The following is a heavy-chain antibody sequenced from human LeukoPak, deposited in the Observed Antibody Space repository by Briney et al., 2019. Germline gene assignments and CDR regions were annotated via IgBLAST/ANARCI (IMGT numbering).Heavy chain of an antibody. CDR1: GGSISSSNW. CDR2: IYHSGST. J-gene: IGHJ5*02. D-gene: IGHD2-15*01. CDR3: ARGSGYCSGGSCNRWFDP. Sequence: PSGTLSLTCAVSGGSISSSNWWSWVRQPPGKGLEWIGEIYHSGSTNYNPSLKSRVTISVDKSKNQFSLKLSSVTAADTAVYYCARGSGYCSGGSCNRWFDPWGQGTLVTVSS. V-gene: IGHV4-4*02.